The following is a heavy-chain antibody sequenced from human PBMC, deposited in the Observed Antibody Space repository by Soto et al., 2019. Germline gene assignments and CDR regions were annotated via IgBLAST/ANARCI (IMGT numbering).Heavy chain of an antibody. D-gene: IGHD6-13*01. CDR2: IYHSGST. Sequence: KTSETLSLTCAVSGGSISSSNWWSWVRQPPGKGLEWIGEIYHSGSTNYNPSLKSRVTISVDKSKNQFSLKLSSVTAADTAVYYCARLDSGSWYRGEFDYWGQGTLVTVSS. V-gene: IGHV4-4*02. J-gene: IGHJ4*02. CDR3: ARLDSGSWYRGEFDY. CDR1: GGSISSSNW.